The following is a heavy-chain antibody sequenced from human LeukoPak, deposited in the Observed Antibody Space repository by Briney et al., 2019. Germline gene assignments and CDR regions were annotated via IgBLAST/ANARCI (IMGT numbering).Heavy chain of an antibody. CDR3: VRAIGVVVEY. J-gene: IGHJ4*02. CDR2: IYSGGGT. D-gene: IGHD3-3*01. Sequence: GGSLRLSCAASGFTVISNYMSWVRQAPGKGLEWVSVIYSGGGTFYADSVKGRFTISRDNSKNTVYLQMIGLSAEDTAVYYRVRAIGVVVEYWGQGTLVTVSS. CDR1: GFTVISNY. V-gene: IGHV3-53*01.